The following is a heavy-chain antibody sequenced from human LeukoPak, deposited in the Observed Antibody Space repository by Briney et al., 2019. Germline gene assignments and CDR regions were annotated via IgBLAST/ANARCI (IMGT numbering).Heavy chain of an antibody. D-gene: IGHD5-24*01. J-gene: IGHJ4*02. Sequence: GGSLRLSCAASGFTFSSYGMHWVRQAPGKGLEWVAVISYDGSNKYYADSVKGRFTISRDNSKNTLYLQMNSLRAEDTAVYYCARAAARDGYEPPLDYWGQGTLVTVSS. CDR3: ARAAARDGYEPPLDY. V-gene: IGHV3-30*03. CDR1: GFTFSSYG. CDR2: ISYDGSNK.